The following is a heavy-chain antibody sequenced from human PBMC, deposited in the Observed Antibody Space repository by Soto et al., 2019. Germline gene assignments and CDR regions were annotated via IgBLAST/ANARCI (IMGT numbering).Heavy chain of an antibody. V-gene: IGHV1-69*13. Sequence: SLKVSCKASGGTFDNYAVSWVRQAPGQGLEWMGGIIPMFETVNYARRFQGRLTIAADESTSTAYMELTSLTSADTAIYFCARGLRTGNYGMDVFGEWTTFTFCS. CDR3: ARGLRTGNYGMDV. CDR1: GGTFDNYA. J-gene: IGHJ6*04. D-gene: IGHD3-10*01. CDR2: IIPMFETV.